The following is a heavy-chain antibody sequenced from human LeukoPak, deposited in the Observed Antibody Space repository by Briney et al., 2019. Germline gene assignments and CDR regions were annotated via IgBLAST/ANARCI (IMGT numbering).Heavy chain of an antibody. J-gene: IGHJ4*02. CDR1: GFTFSNYA. Sequence: GGSLRLSCAASGFTFSNYAIHWVRQAPGKGLEWVSVISYDDGSDKYYADSVKGRFTISRDNSKNTLYLQMNSLRPEDTALYFCARDRGSGYVFDYWGQGTLVTVSS. CDR3: ARDRGSGYVFDY. V-gene: IGHV3-30-3*01. CDR2: ISYDDGSDK. D-gene: IGHD3-22*01.